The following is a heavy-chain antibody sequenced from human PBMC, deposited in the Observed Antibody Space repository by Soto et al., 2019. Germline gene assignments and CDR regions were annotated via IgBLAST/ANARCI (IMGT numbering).Heavy chain of an antibody. J-gene: IGHJ4*02. CDR1: GYTFATSG. Sequence: GASVKVSCKAPGYTFATSGISWVRQAPGQGLEWMGWISAYNGNTNYEQKLQDRVTMTTDTSTSTAYLELRSLRSDDTAVYYCARAGHYYDSSGYANWGQGTLVTVSS. D-gene: IGHD3-22*01. CDR2: ISAYNGNT. V-gene: IGHV1-18*01. CDR3: ARAGHYYDSSGYAN.